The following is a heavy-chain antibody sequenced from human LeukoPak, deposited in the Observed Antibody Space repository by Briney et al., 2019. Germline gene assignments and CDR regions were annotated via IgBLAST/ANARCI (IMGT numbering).Heavy chain of an antibody. D-gene: IGHD6-13*01. V-gene: IGHV1-69*05. J-gene: IGHJ4*02. Sequence: EASVKVSCKASGGTFSSYAISWVRQAPGQGLEWMGRIIPIFGTANYAQKFQGRVTITTDESTSTAYMELSSLRSEDTAVYYCARDPIAAAGNFDYWGQGTLVTVSS. CDR1: GGTFSSYA. CDR2: IIPIFGTA. CDR3: ARDPIAAAGNFDY.